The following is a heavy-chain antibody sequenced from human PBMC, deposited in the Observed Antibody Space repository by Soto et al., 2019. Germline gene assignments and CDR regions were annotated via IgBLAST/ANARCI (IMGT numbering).Heavy chain of an antibody. Sequence: PSETLSLTCTVSGGSISSGGYYWSWIRQHPGKGLEWIGYIYYSGSTYYNPSLKSRVTISVDTSKNQFSLKLSSVTAADTAVYYCASVDTIFGVVKEFDYWGQGTLVTVAS. CDR2: IYYSGST. CDR1: GGSISSGGYY. D-gene: IGHD3-3*01. V-gene: IGHV4-31*03. CDR3: ASVDTIFGVVKEFDY. J-gene: IGHJ4*02.